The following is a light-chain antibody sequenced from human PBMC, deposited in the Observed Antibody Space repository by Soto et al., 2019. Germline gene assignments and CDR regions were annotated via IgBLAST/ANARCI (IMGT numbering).Light chain of an antibody. CDR1: QGVSTY. CDR3: QQYDSWPPSYT. J-gene: IGKJ2*01. Sequence: EIMMTQSPATLSVSLGDRATLSCRASQGVSTYLAWYQQKPGQAPRLLIYGASTRATGIPARFSGSGSETDFTLTISSLKSEDFAVYYCQQYDSWPPSYTFGQGTKLEIK. CDR2: GAS. V-gene: IGKV3-15*01.